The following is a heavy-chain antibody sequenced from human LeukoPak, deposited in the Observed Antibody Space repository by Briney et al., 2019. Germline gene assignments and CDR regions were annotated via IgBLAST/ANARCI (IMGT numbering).Heavy chain of an antibody. D-gene: IGHD3-22*01. CDR2: IRCKAYGGTT. CDR1: GFTFGDYA. CDR3: TRDRQYYYDSSGTFDI. Sequence: GRSLRLSCTASGFTFGDYAMSWVRQAPGKGLEWVGFIRCKAYGGTTEYAASVKGRFTISRDDSKSIAYLQMNSLKTEDTAVYYCTRDRQYYYDSSGTFDIWGQGTMVTVSS. J-gene: IGHJ3*02. V-gene: IGHV3-49*04.